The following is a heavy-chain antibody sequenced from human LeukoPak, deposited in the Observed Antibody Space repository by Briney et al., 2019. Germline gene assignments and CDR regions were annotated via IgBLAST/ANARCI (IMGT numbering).Heavy chain of an antibody. D-gene: IGHD2-15*01. CDR3: GKPRYPLEGSYYSGSYYFDY. CDR1: GFDFGSRG. CDR2: IAGSGGFT. J-gene: IGHJ4*02. Sequence: GGSLRLSCVPSGFDFGSRGMSWVRQAPGKGLEWVASIAGSGGFTYYADYVKGRCTISKDKSKNTMFLQASNLRAADTALYCRGKPRYPLEGSYYSGSYYFDYWGQGTLITVSS. V-gene: IGHV3-23*01.